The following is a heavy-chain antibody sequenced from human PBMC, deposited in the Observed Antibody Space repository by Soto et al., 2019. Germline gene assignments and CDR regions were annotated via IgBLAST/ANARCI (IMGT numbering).Heavy chain of an antibody. V-gene: IGHV5-51*01. Sequence: PGESLKISCKGSGYSFTSYWIGWVRQMPGKGLEWMGIIYPGDSDTRYSPSFQGQVTISADKSISTAYLQWSSLKASDTAMYYCARQGIAVAGPSNYWFDPWGQGTLVTVSS. CDR3: ARQGIAVAGPSNYWFDP. CDR1: GYSFTSYW. D-gene: IGHD6-19*01. J-gene: IGHJ5*02. CDR2: IYPGDSDT.